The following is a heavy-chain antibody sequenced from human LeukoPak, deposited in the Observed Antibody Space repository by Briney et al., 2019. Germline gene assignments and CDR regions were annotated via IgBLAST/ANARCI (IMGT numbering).Heavy chain of an antibody. V-gene: IGHV4-59*01. CDR2: IYYSGST. D-gene: IGHD3-3*01. CDR1: GGSISSYY. CDR3: ARSRSIVSGYIYY. J-gene: IGHJ4*02. Sequence: TASETLSLTCTVSGGSISSYYWSWIRQPPGKGLEWIGYIYYSGSTNYNPSLKSRVTISVDTSKNQFSLKLSSVTAADTAVYYCARSRSIVSGYIYYWGQGTLVTVSS.